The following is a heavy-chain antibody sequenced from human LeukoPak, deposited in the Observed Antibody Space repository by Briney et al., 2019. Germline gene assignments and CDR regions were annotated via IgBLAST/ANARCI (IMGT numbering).Heavy chain of an antibody. V-gene: IGHV4-59*12. D-gene: IGHD6-19*01. CDR1: GGSISSYY. Sequence: SETLSLTFTVSGGSISSYYWSWIRQPPGKGLEWIGYIYYSGSTNYNPSLKSRVTISVDKSKNQFSLKLSSVTAADTAVYYCARGPYSSGWTYLPFDYWGQGTLVTVSS. CDR3: ARGPYSSGWTYLPFDY. CDR2: IYYSGST. J-gene: IGHJ4*02.